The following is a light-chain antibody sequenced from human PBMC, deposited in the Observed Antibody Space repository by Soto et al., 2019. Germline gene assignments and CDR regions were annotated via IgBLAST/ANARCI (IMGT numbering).Light chain of an antibody. Sequence: EIVMMQSPATLSVSPGERVTLSRRASQLFSRNLAWYQHKPGQAPRILIYGVSTRDTGVPERFSGSASGTEFTLTISSLQSEDFEVYCCQQYNNWPRTFGQGTRLEIK. J-gene: IGKJ5*01. CDR3: QQYNNWPRT. CDR2: GVS. CDR1: QLFSRN. V-gene: IGKV3-15*01.